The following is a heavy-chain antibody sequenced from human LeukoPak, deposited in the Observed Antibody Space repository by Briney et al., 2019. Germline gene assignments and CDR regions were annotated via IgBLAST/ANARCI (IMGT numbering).Heavy chain of an antibody. V-gene: IGHV3-21*01. CDR3: ARADCSSSTCYLRRSWFDP. D-gene: IGHD2-2*01. CDR2: ISTSSRYI. CDR1: GFTLRYYD. J-gene: IGHJ5*02. Sequence: GGSLRLSCAASGFTLRYYDMNWVRQAPGKGLEWVSSISTSSRYIYYKDSVRGRFTISRDDAKNSLYLEMNSLRAEDTAVYYCARADCSSSTCYLRRSWFDPWGQGTLVTVSS.